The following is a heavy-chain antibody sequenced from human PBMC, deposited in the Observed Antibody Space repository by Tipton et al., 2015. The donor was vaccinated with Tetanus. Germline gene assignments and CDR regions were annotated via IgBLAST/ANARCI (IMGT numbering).Heavy chain of an antibody. V-gene: IGHV1-3*01. Sequence: QSGAEVKKPGASVKVSCKASGYSFTNYGIHWVRQAPGQRPEWLGWINAGDGSTKYSPKFQGRVTITRDTSATTAYMDLSNLRSEDTAVYYCARAPNRISRAYDYWGQGTQITVSS. CDR2: INAGDGST. J-gene: IGHJ4*02. CDR1: GYSFTNYG. CDR3: ARAPNRISRAYDY. D-gene: IGHD1-14*01.